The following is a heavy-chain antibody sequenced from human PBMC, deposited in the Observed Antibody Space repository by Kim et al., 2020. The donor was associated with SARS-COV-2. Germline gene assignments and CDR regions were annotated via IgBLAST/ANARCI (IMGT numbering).Heavy chain of an antibody. CDR3: AKVGSGAYVGRDYFDY. CDR1: GFNFSNYA. D-gene: IGHD4-17*01. Sequence: GGSLRLSCTTSGFNFSNYAMSWFRQASGKGLEWVSALGGDGASYYADSVKGRFTISRDSSTNTMYLQMNSLRVEDTAVYYCAKVGSGAYVGRDYFDYWGQGTLVTVSP. CDR2: LGGDGAS. J-gene: IGHJ4*02. V-gene: IGHV3-23*01.